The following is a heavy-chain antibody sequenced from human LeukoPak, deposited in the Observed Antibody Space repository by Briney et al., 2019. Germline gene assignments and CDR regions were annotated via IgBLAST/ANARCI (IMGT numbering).Heavy chain of an antibody. D-gene: IGHD4/OR15-4a*01. J-gene: IGHJ4*02. Sequence: SQTLSLTCSVSGGSISSFYWTWIRQPPGKGLEWIGYVFYSGTTNYNPSLKSRVTMSVDTSKSQFSLNLSSVTAADTAVYYCASHSYSANYYRSHWGQGTLVIVSS. CDR1: GGSISSFY. CDR2: VFYSGTT. CDR3: ASHSYSANYYRSH. V-gene: IGHV4-59*01.